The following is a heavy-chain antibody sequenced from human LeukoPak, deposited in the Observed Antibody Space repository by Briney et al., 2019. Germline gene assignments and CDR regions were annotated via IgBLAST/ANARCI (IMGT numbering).Heavy chain of an antibody. CDR3: ATAGGGWSLDY. CDR1: GYTLTELS. Sequence: ASVKVSCKVSGYTLTELSMHWVRQAPGKGLEWMGGFDPEDGETIYAQKFQGRVTMTEGTSTGTAYMELSSLRSEDTAVYYCATAGGGWSLDYWGQGTLVTVSS. CDR2: FDPEDGET. V-gene: IGHV1-24*01. J-gene: IGHJ4*02. D-gene: IGHD6-19*01.